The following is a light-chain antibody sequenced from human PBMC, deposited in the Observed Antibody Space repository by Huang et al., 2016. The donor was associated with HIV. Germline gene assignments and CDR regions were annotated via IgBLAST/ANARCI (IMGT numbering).Light chain of an antibody. Sequence: DIVMTQSPDSLAVSLGERAPINCKSSQSLLYNSNNKNYLAWYQQKPGQPPNLLIYWASSRKSGVPDRCSGSGSETDFTLTISSLQAEDVAVYYCQQHYSSPPTFGQGTKLEIK. J-gene: IGKJ2*01. CDR1: QSLLYNSNNKNY. CDR2: WAS. CDR3: QQHYSSPPT. V-gene: IGKV4-1*01.